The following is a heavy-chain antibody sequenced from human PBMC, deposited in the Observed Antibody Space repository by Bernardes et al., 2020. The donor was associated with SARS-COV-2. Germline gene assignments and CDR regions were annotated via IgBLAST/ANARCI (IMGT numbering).Heavy chain of an antibody. D-gene: IGHD3-10*01. CDR3: AREGLLWFGEPFDAFDI. CDR1: GGSISSGGYY. Sequence: SETLSLTCTVSGGSISSGGYYWSWIRQHPGKGLEWIGYIYYSGSTYYNPSLKSRVTISVDTSKNQFSLKLSSVTAADTAVYYCAREGLLWFGEPFDAFDIWGQGTMVTVSS. V-gene: IGHV4-31*03. CDR2: IYYSGST. J-gene: IGHJ3*02.